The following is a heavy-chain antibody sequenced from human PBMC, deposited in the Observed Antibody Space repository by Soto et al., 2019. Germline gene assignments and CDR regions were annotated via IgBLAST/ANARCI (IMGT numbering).Heavy chain of an antibody. CDR1: GFTFSSYA. CDR2: ISYDGSNK. CDR3: ARELGHWYFDL. Sequence: QVQLVESGGGVVQPGRSLRLSCAASGFTFSSYAMHWVRQAPGKGLEWVAVISYDGSNKYYADSVKGRFTISRDNSKNTLYLQMNSLRAEDTAVYYCARELGHWYFDLWGRGTLVTVSS. V-gene: IGHV3-30-3*01. J-gene: IGHJ2*01.